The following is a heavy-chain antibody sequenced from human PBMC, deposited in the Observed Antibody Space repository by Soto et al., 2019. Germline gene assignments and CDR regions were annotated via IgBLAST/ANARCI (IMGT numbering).Heavy chain of an antibody. J-gene: IGHJ4*02. CDR3: TGERHAGYDY. CDR1: GGSISGYY. V-gene: IGHV4-59*01. CDR2: ISHSGGT. Sequence: SETLSLTCTVSGGSISGYYCSWIRQPPGRGLEWIGYISHSGGTNYSPSLKSRVTISLDTSENQLSLKLSSVTAADTAVYYCTGERHAGYDYWGQGKRVTVSS. D-gene: IGHD6-13*01.